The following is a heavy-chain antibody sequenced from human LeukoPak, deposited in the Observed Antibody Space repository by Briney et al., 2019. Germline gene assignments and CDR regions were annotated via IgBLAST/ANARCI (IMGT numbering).Heavy chain of an antibody. Sequence: GGSRRLSCAASGFTFDDYGMSWVRQAPGKGQEWVSGINWNGGSTGYAYSMKGRFTISRDNAKNSLYLQMNSLRAEYTALYYCARGGYYYDSSGYYPLDYWGQGTLVTVSS. D-gene: IGHD3-22*01. CDR2: INWNGGST. V-gene: IGHV3-20*04. CDR1: GFTFDDYG. J-gene: IGHJ4*02. CDR3: ARGGYYYDSSGYYPLDY.